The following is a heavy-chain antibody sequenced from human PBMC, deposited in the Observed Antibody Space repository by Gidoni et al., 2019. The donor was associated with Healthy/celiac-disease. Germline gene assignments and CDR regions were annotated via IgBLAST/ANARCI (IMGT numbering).Heavy chain of an antibody. Sequence: QLQLQESCPGLMKPSETLSLTGTVSGGSISSSSYYWGWIRQPPGKGLEWIGSIYYSGSTYYNPSLKSRVTISVDTSKNQFSLKLSSVPAADTAVYYCAGAAAAVNNWFDPWGQGTLVTVSS. V-gene: IGHV4-39*01. CDR3: AGAAAAVNNWFDP. J-gene: IGHJ5*02. CDR1: GGSISSSSYY. CDR2: IYYSGST. D-gene: IGHD6-13*01.